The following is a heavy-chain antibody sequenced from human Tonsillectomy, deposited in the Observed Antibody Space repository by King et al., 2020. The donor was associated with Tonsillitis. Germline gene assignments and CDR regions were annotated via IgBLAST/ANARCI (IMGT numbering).Heavy chain of an antibody. Sequence: HVQLVESGGGVVQPGRSLRLSCAASGFTFSIYGRHWVLQAPGKGLAWVAFISYDGRNKYYGDSVKGRFTISRDNSKNTLYVQMNSLRPEDTAVYYCAKDRGEGYAYFQDWGQGTLVTVSS. J-gene: IGHJ1*01. V-gene: IGHV3-30*18. CDR2: ISYDGRNK. D-gene: IGHD5-12*01. CDR1: GFTFSIYG. CDR3: AKDRGEGYAYFQD.